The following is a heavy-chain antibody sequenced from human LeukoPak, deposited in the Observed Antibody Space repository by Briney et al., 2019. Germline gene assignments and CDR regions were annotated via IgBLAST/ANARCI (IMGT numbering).Heavy chain of an antibody. CDR1: GFTFSSYG. V-gene: IGHV3-30*02. J-gene: IGHJ6*02. CDR3: ARDRSRGGSYESPYFYYGMDV. CDR2: IRYDGSNK. Sequence: PGGSLRLSCAASGFTFSSYGMHWVRQAPGKGLEWVAFIRYDGSNKYYADSVKGRFTISRDNAKNTLYLQMNSLRAEDTAVYYCARDRSRGGSYESPYFYYGMDVWGQGTTVTVSS. D-gene: IGHD1-26*01.